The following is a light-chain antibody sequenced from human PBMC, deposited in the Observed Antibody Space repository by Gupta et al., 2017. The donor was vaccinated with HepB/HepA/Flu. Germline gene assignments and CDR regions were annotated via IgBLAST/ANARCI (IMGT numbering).Light chain of an antibody. Sequence: HSLLTQPPSMSAAPAQKIIVSCSGTSSNLGNNVVSWYQQLPEAAPKLLIYDNNKRPSGISDRFSGSKSGTSATLDIAGLQTGDEADYFCATWDHSLSSFVFGTGTTVTVL. J-gene: IGLJ1*01. CDR3: ATWDHSLSSFV. CDR2: DNN. V-gene: IGLV1-51*01. CDR1: SSNLGNNV.